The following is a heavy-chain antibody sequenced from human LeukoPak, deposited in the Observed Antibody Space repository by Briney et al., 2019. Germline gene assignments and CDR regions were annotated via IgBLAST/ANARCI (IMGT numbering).Heavy chain of an antibody. V-gene: IGHV3-7*03. Sequence: SGGSLRLSCAASGFPFNAYWMTWVRQAPGKGLEWVANIRQDGDTKYYVDSVKGRFTISRDNAKNSLYLQMNNLRVEDTAMYYCAGGTGFIIKDWGQGTLVTVSS. J-gene: IGHJ4*02. CDR1: GFPFNAYW. CDR3: AGGTGFIIKD. D-gene: IGHD3-9*01. CDR2: IRQDGDTK.